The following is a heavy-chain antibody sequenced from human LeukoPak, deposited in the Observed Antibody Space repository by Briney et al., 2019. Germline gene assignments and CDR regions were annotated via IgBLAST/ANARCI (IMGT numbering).Heavy chain of an antibody. D-gene: IGHD5-24*01. CDR3: ATDPWGKWVEMATIWLGY. V-gene: IGHV1-18*04. CDR1: GYTFTSYG. J-gene: IGHJ4*02. Sequence: ASVKVSCKASGYTFTSYGINWVRQAPGQGLEWMGWISTYNGNTNYAQKLQGRVTMTTDTSTSTAYMELRSLRSDDTAVYYCATDPWGKWVEMATIWLGYWGQGTLVTVSS. CDR2: ISTYNGNT.